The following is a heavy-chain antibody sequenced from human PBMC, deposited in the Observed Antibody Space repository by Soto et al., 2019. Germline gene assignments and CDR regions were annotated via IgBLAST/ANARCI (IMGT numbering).Heavy chain of an antibody. CDR1: GGSISSSNW. J-gene: IGHJ4*02. V-gene: IGHV4-4*02. D-gene: IGHD2-8*01. CDR2: IYHSGST. CDR3: ASRYCTNGVCRFDFDY. Sequence: QVQLQESGPGLVKPSGTLSLTCAVAGGSISSSNWWSWFRQPPGKGLEWIGEIYHSGSTNYNPSLKSRVTISVDKYKNQFSLKLSSVTAADTAVYYCASRYCTNGVCRFDFDYWGQGTLVTVSS.